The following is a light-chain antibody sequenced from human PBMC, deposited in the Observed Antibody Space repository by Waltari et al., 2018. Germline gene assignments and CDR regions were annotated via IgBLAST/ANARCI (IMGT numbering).Light chain of an antibody. CDR1: QSVGVF. Sequence: EIVFTQSPVTLSLSPGAGATLSCKTSQSVGVFLAWYHQRPGQAPRLLIYDASLRAAGIPARFSGSGSGTDFTLTISSLESEDSTVYFCQQRNSWPLTFGPGTTV. CDR2: DAS. CDR3: QQRNSWPLT. J-gene: IGKJ3*01. V-gene: IGKV3-11*01.